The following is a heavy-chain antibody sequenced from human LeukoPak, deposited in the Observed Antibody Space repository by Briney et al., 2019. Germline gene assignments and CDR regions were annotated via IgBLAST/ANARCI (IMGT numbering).Heavy chain of an antibody. D-gene: IGHD3-10*01. CDR2: MNPNSGNT. CDR1: GYTFTSYD. CDR3: ARLLRVRAPLEYYYMDV. J-gene: IGHJ6*03. V-gene: IGHV1-8*01. Sequence: ASVKVSCKASGYTFTSYDINWVRQATGQGLEWMGWMNPNSGNTGYAQKFQGRVTMTRNTSISTVYMELSSLRSEDTAVYYCARLLRVRAPLEYYYMDVWGKGTTVTISS.